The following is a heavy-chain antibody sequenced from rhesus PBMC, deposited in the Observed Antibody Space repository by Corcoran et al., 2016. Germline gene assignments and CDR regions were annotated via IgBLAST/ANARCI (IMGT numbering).Heavy chain of an antibody. CDR2: IDGTGGST. CDR1: GASISSDY. J-gene: IGHJ4*01. CDR3: ARGRGGTYDKFDY. Sequence: QVQLQESGPGLVKPSETLPLTCAVSGASISSDYWSWIRQSPGKGLEWIWYIDGTGGSTNHTPPLKCRVTISKDTSKNQFSLKVTSVTAADTAVYYCARGRGGTYDKFDYWGQGVLVTVSS. V-gene: IGHV4S2*01. D-gene: IGHD3-40*01.